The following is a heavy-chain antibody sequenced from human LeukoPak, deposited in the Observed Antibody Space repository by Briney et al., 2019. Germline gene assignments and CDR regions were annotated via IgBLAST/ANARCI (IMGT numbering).Heavy chain of an antibody. Sequence: SETLSLTCTVSGGSISSYYWSWIRQPPGKGLEWIGYIYYSGSTNYNPSLKSRVTISVDTSKNQFSLKLSSVTAADTAVYYCARHYRPSYSSSWYYPFDYWGQGTLVTVSS. D-gene: IGHD6-13*01. CDR3: ARHYRPSYSSSWYYPFDY. J-gene: IGHJ4*02. CDR2: IYYSGST. V-gene: IGHV4-59*08. CDR1: GGSISSYY.